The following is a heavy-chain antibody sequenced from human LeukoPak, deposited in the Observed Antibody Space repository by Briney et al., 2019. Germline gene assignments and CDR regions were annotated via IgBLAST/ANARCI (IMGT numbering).Heavy chain of an antibody. Sequence: GGSLRLSCAASGFTFSSYSMHWVRQAPGKGLEWVAVISYDGKKRFCADSVKGRFTISRDNSKNTVDLQMNSLRAEDMAVYYCARDWGYGSGTYCVYWGQGTLVTVSS. CDR2: ISYDGKKR. D-gene: IGHD3-10*01. CDR1: GFTFSSYS. CDR3: ARDWGYGSGTYCVY. J-gene: IGHJ4*02. V-gene: IGHV3-30*04.